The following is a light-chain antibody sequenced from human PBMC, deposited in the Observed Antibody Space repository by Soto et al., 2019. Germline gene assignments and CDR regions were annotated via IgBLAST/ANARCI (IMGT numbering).Light chain of an antibody. J-gene: IGKJ2*01. V-gene: IGKV3D-20*01. Sequence: EIVLTQSPATLSLSPGERATLSCGASQSVSNSYLAWYQQKPGLAPRLLIYDASSRATGIPDRFSRSGSGTDFTLIISRLEPEDFAVNYRQQEGSSPPYNFGQGTKLEIK. CDR3: QQEGSSPPYN. CDR1: QSVSNSY. CDR2: DAS.